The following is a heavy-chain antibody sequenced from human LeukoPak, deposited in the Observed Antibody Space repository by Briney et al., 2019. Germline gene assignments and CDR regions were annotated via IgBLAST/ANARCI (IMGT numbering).Heavy chain of an antibody. D-gene: IGHD7-27*01. J-gene: IGHJ4*02. CDR3: ARGFRGDNFDY. V-gene: IGHV4-34*01. CDR1: GGSFSGYY. Sequence: SETLSLTCAVYGGSFSGYYWSWIRQPPGKGLEWIGEINHSGSTNYNPSLKSRVTISVDTSKNQFSLKLSSVTAADTAVYFCARGFRGDNFDYWGQGTLATVSS. CDR2: INHSGST.